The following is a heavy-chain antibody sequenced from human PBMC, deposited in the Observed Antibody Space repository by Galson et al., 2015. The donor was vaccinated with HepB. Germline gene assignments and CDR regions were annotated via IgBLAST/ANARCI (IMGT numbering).Heavy chain of an antibody. CDR3: AVSQEQWLVYSLGY. CDR2: INPNGGST. CDR1: GYTFTSYY. D-gene: IGHD6-19*01. V-gene: IGHV1-46*04. Sequence: SVKVSCKASGYTFTSYYMHWVRQAPGQGLEWMGIINPNGGSTSYAQKLQGRVTMTRDTSTSTVCMELSSLRSEDTAVYYCAVSQEQWLVYSLGYWGQGTLVTVSS. J-gene: IGHJ4*02.